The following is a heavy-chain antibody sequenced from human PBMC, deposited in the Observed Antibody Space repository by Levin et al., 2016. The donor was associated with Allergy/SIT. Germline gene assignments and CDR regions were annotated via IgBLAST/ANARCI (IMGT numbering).Heavy chain of an antibody. D-gene: IGHD2-15*01. CDR2: ISYSGGTT. V-gene: IGHV3-23*01. CDR1: GFTFSNYA. CDR3: AKYRLTGSRDFDY. Sequence: ETLSLTCAASGFTFSNYAMNWVRLAPGKGLEWVSVISYSGGTTYYADSVKGRFTISRDISKNTLYLQMNSLRAEDTAIYFCAKYRLTGSRDFDYWGQGTLVTVSS. J-gene: IGHJ4*02.